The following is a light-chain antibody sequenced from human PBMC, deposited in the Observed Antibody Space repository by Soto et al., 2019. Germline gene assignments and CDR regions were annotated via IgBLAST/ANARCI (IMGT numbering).Light chain of an antibody. CDR2: KAS. CDR3: QQYNSYPLT. CDR1: QSISSW. V-gene: IGKV1-5*03. J-gene: IGKJ4*01. Sequence: DIQMTQSPSTLSASVGDRVTITCRASQSISSWLAWYQQKPGKAPNLLIYKASSLESGVPSRFSGSGSGSEFTLTMSNLQPDDFATYYCQQYNSYPLTFGGGTKVEIK.